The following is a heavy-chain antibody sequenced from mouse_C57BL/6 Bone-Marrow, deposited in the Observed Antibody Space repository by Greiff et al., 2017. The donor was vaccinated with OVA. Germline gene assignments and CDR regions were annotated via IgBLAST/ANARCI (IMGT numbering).Heavy chain of an antibody. J-gene: IGHJ3*01. CDR1: GFSLTSYG. D-gene: IGHD1-1*01. CDR2: IWGDGST. CDR3: AKADYGSSYPSFAY. V-gene: IGHV2-3*01. Sequence: QVQLQQSGPGLVAPSQSLSITCTVSGFSLTSYGVSWVRQPPGKGLEWLGVIWGDGSTNYHSALISQLSISKDNSQNQVFLKLNRRQAADTATSYCAKADYGSSYPSFAYGGQGTLVTVSA.